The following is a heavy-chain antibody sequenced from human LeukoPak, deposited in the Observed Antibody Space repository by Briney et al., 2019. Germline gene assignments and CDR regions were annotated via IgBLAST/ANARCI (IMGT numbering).Heavy chain of an antibody. V-gene: IGHV3-66*01. CDR2: IYSGGST. CDR1: EFSVGSNY. J-gene: IGHJ5*02. D-gene: IGHD3-9*01. CDR3: AKDSNYDILTGYPPRFDP. Sequence: GGSLRLSCAASEFSVGSNYMTWVRQAPGKGLEWVSLIYSGGSTYYADSVKGRFTISRDNSKNTLYLQMNSLRAEDTAVYYCAKDSNYDILTGYPPRFDPWGQGTLVTVSS.